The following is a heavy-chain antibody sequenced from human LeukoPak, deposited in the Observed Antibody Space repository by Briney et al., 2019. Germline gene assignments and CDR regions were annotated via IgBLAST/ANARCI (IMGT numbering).Heavy chain of an antibody. Sequence: PSETLSLTCTVSGGSISSYYWSWIRQPAGKGLEWIGSIDYSGSTYYNPSLKSRVTISVDTSKNQFSLKLSSVTGADTAGYYCARGGLWLYYFDYWGQGTLVTVSS. V-gene: IGHV4-4*07. CDR2: IDYSGST. CDR1: GGSISSYY. D-gene: IGHD5-18*01. J-gene: IGHJ4*02. CDR3: ARGGLWLYYFDY.